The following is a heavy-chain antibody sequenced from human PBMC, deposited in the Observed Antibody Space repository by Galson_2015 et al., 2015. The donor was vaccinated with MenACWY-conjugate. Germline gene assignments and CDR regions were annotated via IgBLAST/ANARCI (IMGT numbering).Heavy chain of an antibody. CDR2: ISTSGSTI. D-gene: IGHD4-11*01. CDR3: ATGNGYFQR. V-gene: IGHV3-11*01. Sequence: SLRLSCAASGFTFSNYYMSWVRQAPGEGLEWVSDISTSGSTISYADSVKGRFTISRDNAKNSLYLQMSGLRAEDTAVYYCATGNGYFQRWGQGTLVTVSS. CDR1: GFTFSNYY. J-gene: IGHJ1*01.